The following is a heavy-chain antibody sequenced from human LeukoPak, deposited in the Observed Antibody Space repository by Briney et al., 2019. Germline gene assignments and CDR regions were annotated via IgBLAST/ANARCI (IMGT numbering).Heavy chain of an antibody. J-gene: IGHJ4*02. Sequence: GGSLRLSCAASGFTYSSYAMHGVSQAPGKGLEWVAVISYDGSNKYYADSVKGRFTISRDNSKNTLYLQMNSLRAEDTAVYYCARAPTLIRQIGPYSSSYDNFDYWGQGTLVTVSS. CDR1: GFTYSSYA. CDR2: ISYDGSNK. V-gene: IGHV3-30*04. D-gene: IGHD6-13*01. CDR3: ARAPTLIRQIGPYSSSYDNFDY.